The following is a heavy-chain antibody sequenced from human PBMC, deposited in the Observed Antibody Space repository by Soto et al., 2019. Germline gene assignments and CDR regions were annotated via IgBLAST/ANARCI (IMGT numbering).Heavy chain of an antibody. Sequence: LALRCTGSGGSISSGGYYWSWIRQHPGKGLEWIGYIYYSGSTYYNPSLKSRVTISVDTSKNQFSLKLSSVTAADTAVYYCESKASGSYRAPYFDYWRQGTLVPL. CDR1: GGSISSGGYY. J-gene: IGHJ4*02. D-gene: IGHD1-26*01. CDR2: IYYSGST. CDR3: ESKASGSYRAPYFDY. V-gene: IGHV4-31*03.